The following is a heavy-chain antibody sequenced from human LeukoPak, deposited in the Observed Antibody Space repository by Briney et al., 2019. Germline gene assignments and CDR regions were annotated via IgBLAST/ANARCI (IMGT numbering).Heavy chain of an antibody. CDR1: GYSISSGYY. Sequence: SETLSLTCVVSGYSISSGYYWGWIRQPPGKGLEWIGSMYHSGSTYYNPSLKSRVTISVDTSKNQFSLKLSSVTAADTAVCFCARRYSSGWSFDYWGQGTLVTVSS. V-gene: IGHV4-38-2*01. CDR2: MYHSGST. CDR3: ARRYSSGWSFDY. D-gene: IGHD6-19*01. J-gene: IGHJ4*02.